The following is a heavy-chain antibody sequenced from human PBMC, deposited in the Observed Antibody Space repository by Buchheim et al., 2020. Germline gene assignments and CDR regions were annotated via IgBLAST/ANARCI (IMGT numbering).Heavy chain of an antibody. V-gene: IGHV4-34*01. D-gene: IGHD6-13*01. J-gene: IGHJ4*02. CDR2: IKHSGST. CDR3: ARGGVAAAGQGSPLGY. Sequence: QVQLQQWGAGLLKPSETLSLTCDVYGGSFSGYYWSWIRQPPGKGLEWIGEIKHSGSTNCNPSLKGRVTISVDTSKNQFSLKLSSVTAADTAVYYCARGGVAAAGQGSPLGYWGQGTL. CDR1: GGSFSGYY.